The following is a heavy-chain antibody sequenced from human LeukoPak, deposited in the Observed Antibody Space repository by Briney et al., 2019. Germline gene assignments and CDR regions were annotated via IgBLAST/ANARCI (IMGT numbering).Heavy chain of an antibody. J-gene: IGHJ4*02. V-gene: IGHV3-9*01. CDR3: AKAYDSSGRDYFDY. CDR2: ISWNSGSI. Sequence: QTGRSLRLSCAASGFTFDDYAMHWVRQAPGKGLEWVSGISWNSGSIGYADSVKGRFTISRDNAKNSLYLQMNSLRAEDTALYYCAKAYDSSGRDYFDYWGQGTPVTVSS. CDR1: GFTFDDYA. D-gene: IGHD3-22*01.